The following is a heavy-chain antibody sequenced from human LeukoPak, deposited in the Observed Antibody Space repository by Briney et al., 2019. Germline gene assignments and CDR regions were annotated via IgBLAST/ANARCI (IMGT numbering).Heavy chain of an antibody. Sequence: SETLSLTCTASGGSISSYYWSWIRQPPGKGLEWIGYIYYSGSTNYNPSPKSRVTISVDTSKNQFSLKLSSVTAADTAVYYCARHFHYYYGMDVWGQGTTVTVSS. CDR3: ARHFHYYYGMDV. CDR1: GGSISSYY. J-gene: IGHJ6*02. V-gene: IGHV4-59*08. CDR2: IYYSGST.